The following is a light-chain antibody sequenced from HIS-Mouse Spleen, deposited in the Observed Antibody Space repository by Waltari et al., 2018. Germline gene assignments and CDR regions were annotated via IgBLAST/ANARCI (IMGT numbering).Light chain of an antibody. CDR2: DVS. V-gene: IGLV2-14*03. Sequence: QSALTQPASVSGSPGQSLTISCTVTTSDVGGYNYVSWYQQNPGKAPKLMIYDVSNRPSGVSNRFSGSKSGNTASLTISGLQAEDEADYYCSSYTSSSFNVVFGGGTKLTVL. J-gene: IGLJ2*01. CDR3: SSYTSSSFNVV. CDR1: TSDVGGYNY.